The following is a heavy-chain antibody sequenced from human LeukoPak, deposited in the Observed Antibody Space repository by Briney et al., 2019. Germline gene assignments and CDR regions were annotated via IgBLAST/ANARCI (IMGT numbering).Heavy chain of an antibody. D-gene: IGHD6-19*01. J-gene: IGHJ4*02. CDR1: GFTFSSYA. CDR3: AKVGIAVAHYCYFDY. V-gene: IGHV3-23*01. CDR2: ISGSGGST. Sequence: RGSLRLSCAASGFTFSSYAMSWVRQAPGKGLEWVSAISGSGGSTYYADSVKGRFTISRDNSKNTLYLQMNSLRAEDTAVYYCAKVGIAVAHYCYFDYWGQGTLVTVSS.